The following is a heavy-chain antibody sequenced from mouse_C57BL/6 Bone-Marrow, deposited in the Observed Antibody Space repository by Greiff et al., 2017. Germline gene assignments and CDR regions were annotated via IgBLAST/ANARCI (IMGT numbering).Heavy chain of an antibody. D-gene: IGHD2-4*01. CDR3: ARGGLRRESWFAY. Sequence: EVQLQQSGPELVKPGASVKISCKASGYSFTGYYMNWVKQSPEKSLEWIGEINPSTGGTTYNQKFKAKATLTVDKYSSTAYMQLKSLTSEDSSVYYCARGGLRRESWFAYWGQGTLVTVSA. V-gene: IGHV1-42*01. CDR2: INPSTGGT. CDR1: GYSFTGYY. J-gene: IGHJ3*01.